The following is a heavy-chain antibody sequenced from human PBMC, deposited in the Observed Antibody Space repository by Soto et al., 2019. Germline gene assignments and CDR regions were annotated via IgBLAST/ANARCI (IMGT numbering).Heavy chain of an antibody. CDR3: ATTVSRAALLRFDY. V-gene: IGHV3-30-3*01. D-gene: IGHD6-6*01. J-gene: IGHJ4*02. Sequence: PGGSLRLSCAASGFTFSSYAMHWVRQAPGKGLEWVAVISYDGSNKYNADSVKGRFTISRDNSKNTLYLQMNSLRAEDTAVYYCATTVSRAALLRFDYWGQGTLVTVSS. CDR1: GFTFSSYA. CDR2: ISYDGSNK.